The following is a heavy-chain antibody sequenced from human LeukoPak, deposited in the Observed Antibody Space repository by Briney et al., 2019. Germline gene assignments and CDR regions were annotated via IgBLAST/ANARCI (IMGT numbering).Heavy chain of an antibody. CDR1: GFTFGDYA. Sequence: PGRSLRLSCTVSGFTFGDYAMNWVRQAPGKGLEWVSSISSSSSYIHYADSVKGRFTISRDNAKNSLYLVMNSLRAEDTALYYCARDHRLDYYGTRDYYFDYWGQGTLVTVSS. CDR2: ISSSSSYI. J-gene: IGHJ4*02. D-gene: IGHD3-10*01. V-gene: IGHV3-21*01. CDR3: ARDHRLDYYGTRDYYFDY.